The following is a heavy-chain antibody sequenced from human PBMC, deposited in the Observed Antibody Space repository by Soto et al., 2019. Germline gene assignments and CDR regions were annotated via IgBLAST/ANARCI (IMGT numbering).Heavy chain of an antibody. CDR3: ARVCGVGAPPGTDF. J-gene: IGHJ4*02. CDR2: VIPILGQA. V-gene: IGHV1-69*01. D-gene: IGHD1-26*01. CDR1: GGTFSSYV. Sequence: QLVQSGAEVKKPGSSVKISCKASGGTFSSYVISWLRQAPGQGLEWMGGVIPILGQAYYAPNLQGRVTITADDSTRTAYMELNRLTSADTAVYFCARVCGVGAPPGTDFWGQGTLVTVSS.